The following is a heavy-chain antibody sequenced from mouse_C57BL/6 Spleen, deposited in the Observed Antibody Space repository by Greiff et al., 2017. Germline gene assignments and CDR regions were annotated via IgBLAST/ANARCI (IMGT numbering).Heavy chain of an antibody. CDR1: GYTFTDYY. Sequence: VQLQQSGPELVKPGASVKISCKASGYTFTDYYMNWVKQSHGKSLEWIGDINPNNGGTSYNQKFKGKATLTVDKSSSTAYMELRSLTSEDSAVYYCARRGYYYDANYAMDYWGQGTSVTVSS. CDR2: INPNNGGT. CDR3: ARRGYYYDANYAMDY. D-gene: IGHD2-4*01. J-gene: IGHJ4*01. V-gene: IGHV1-26*01.